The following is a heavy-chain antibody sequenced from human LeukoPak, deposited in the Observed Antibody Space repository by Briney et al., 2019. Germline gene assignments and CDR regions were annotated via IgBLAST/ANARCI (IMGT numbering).Heavy chain of an antibody. Sequence: SVKVSCKASGGTFSSYAISWVRQAPGQGLEWMGGIIPIFGTANYAQKFKGRVVITVDESMSTAYMDMSSLKSEDTAVYYCASRLTKYYYDNSGLSYYYYYGMDVWGQGTTVTVSS. CDR1: GGTFSSYA. D-gene: IGHD3-22*01. CDR3: ASRLTKYYYDNSGLSYYYYYGMDV. J-gene: IGHJ6*02. V-gene: IGHV1-69*01. CDR2: IIPIFGTA.